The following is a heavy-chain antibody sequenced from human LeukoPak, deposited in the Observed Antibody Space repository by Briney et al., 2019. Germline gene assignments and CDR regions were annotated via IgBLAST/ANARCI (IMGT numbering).Heavy chain of an antibody. Sequence: GGSLRLSCAASGFTFSSYWMSWVRQAPGKGLEWVANIKKDGSEKYYVDSVKGRFTISRDNAKNSLYLQMNSLRAQDTAVYYFSTSGMYRGGEFGLWGQGTLVTVSS. CDR3: STSGMYRGGEFGL. D-gene: IGHD1-26*01. CDR2: IKKDGSEK. CDR1: GFTFSSYW. J-gene: IGHJ4*02. V-gene: IGHV3-7*01.